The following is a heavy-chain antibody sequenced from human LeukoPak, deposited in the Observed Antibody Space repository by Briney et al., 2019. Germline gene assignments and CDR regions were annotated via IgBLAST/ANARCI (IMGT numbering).Heavy chain of an antibody. Sequence: ASVKVSCKASGYTFTSYGISWVRQAPGQGLEWLGWISAYNGNTNYAQKLQGRVTMTTDTSTSTAYMELRSLRSDDTAVYYCARDGRGIAAYYFDYWGQGTLVTVSS. D-gene: IGHD6-25*01. J-gene: IGHJ4*02. CDR3: ARDGRGIAAYYFDY. V-gene: IGHV1-18*01. CDR1: GYTFTSYG. CDR2: ISAYNGNT.